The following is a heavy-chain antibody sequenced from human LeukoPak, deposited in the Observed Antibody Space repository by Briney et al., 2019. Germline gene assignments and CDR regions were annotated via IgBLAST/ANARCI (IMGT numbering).Heavy chain of an antibody. Sequence: SVKVSCKASGVTLINHPIHWVRQAPGQGLEWVGRTVPVFATTAYAQKFQGRVTITADESTSTVHMELSSLTSEDTAVYYCARPYGSGNYINLGLDFWGQGTLVTVSS. J-gene: IGHJ4*02. D-gene: IGHD3-10*01. CDR3: ARPYGSGNYINLGLDF. CDR1: GVTLINHP. V-gene: IGHV1-69*13. CDR2: TVPVFATT.